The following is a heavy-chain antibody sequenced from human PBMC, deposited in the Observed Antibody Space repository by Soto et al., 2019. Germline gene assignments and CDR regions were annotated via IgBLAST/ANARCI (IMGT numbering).Heavy chain of an antibody. V-gene: IGHV4-34*01. Sequence: PSETLSLTCAVYGGSFSGYYWSWIRQPPGKGLEWIGEINHSGSTNYNPSLKSRVTISVDTSKDQFSLKLSSVTAADTAVYYCARATGRLRTRHDYWGQGTLVTVSS. D-gene: IGHD3-16*01. CDR1: GGSFSGYY. CDR2: INHSGST. CDR3: ARATGRLRTRHDY. J-gene: IGHJ4*02.